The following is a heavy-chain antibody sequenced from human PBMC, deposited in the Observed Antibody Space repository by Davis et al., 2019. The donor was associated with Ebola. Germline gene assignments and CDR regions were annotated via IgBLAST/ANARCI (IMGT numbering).Heavy chain of an antibody. Sequence: GESLKISCAASGFTFSSYWMSWVRQAPGKGLEWVANIKQDGSEKYYVDSVKGRFTISRDNDKNSLSLQMNGLRAKDTAVYYCARGPSTGNSFTYWGQGTLVTVSS. CDR3: ARGPSTGNSFTY. CDR2: IKQDGSEK. J-gene: IGHJ4*02. D-gene: IGHD4-23*01. V-gene: IGHV3-7*01. CDR1: GFTFSSYW.